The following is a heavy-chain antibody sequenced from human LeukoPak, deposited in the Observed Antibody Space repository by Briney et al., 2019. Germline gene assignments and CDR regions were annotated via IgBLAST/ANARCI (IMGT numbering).Heavy chain of an antibody. CDR3: ARDKSRIVVIIADPDY. CDR2: INSDGSST. D-gene: IGHD3-22*01. Sequence: GGSLRLSCAASGFTFSSYWMHRVRQAPGKGLVWVSRINSDGSSTSYADSVKGRFTISRDNAKNTLYLQMNSLRAEDTAVYYCARDKSRIVVIIADPDYWGQGTLVTVSS. V-gene: IGHV3-74*01. J-gene: IGHJ4*02. CDR1: GFTFSSYW.